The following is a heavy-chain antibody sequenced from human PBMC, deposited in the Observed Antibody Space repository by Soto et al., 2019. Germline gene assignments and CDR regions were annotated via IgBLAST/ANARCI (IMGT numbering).Heavy chain of an antibody. CDR3: ARVEVGATIDY. CDR2: IYYSGST. D-gene: IGHD1-26*01. V-gene: IGHV4-59*01. CDR1: GGSISSYY. J-gene: IGHJ4*02. Sequence: SETLSLTCTVSGGSISSYYWSWIRQPPGKGLEWIGYIYYSGSTNYNPSLKSRVTISVDTSKNQFSLKLSSVTAADTAVYYCARVEVGATIDYWGQGTLVTVS.